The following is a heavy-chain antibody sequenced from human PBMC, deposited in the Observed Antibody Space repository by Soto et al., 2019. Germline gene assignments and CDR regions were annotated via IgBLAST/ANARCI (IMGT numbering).Heavy chain of an antibody. CDR1: GGTFSSYS. CDR2: IISIFGTA. Sequence: SVKVSCKASGGTFSSYSISWVRQAPGQGLEWMGGIISIFGTANYAQKFQGRVTITADESTSTAYMELSSLRSEDTAVYYCARDQDDSSGYENYYYGMDVWGQGTTVTVSS. J-gene: IGHJ6*02. CDR3: ARDQDDSSGYENYYYGMDV. D-gene: IGHD3-22*01. V-gene: IGHV1-69*13.